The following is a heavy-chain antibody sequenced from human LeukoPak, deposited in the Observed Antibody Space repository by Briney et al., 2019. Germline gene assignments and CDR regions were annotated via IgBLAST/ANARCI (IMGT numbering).Heavy chain of an antibody. CDR2: IDTKTGNP. CDR1: GYPFTSYG. CDR3: AIHPSDSSGYFSY. Sequence: ASVKVSCKASGYPFTSYGFSWVRQAPGQGLEYMGWIDTKTGNPTYAQGFTGRFVFSLDTSVSMAYLQISSLKAEDTAVYYCAIHPSDSSGYFSYWGQGALVTVSS. J-gene: IGHJ4*02. V-gene: IGHV7-4-1*04. D-gene: IGHD3-22*01.